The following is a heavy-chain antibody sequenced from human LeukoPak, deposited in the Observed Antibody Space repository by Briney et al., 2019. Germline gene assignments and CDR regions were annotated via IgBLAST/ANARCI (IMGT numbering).Heavy chain of an antibody. D-gene: IGHD2-15*01. CDR1: GGSISSYY. Sequence: PSETLSLTCTVSGGSISSYYWSWIRQPPGKGLEWIGYIYYSGSTNYNPSLKSRVTISVDTSKNQFSLKLSSVTAADTAVYYCARHGSVGYCSGGSCYPYSFDYWGQGTLVTVSS. CDR3: ARHGSVGYCSGGSCYPYSFDY. J-gene: IGHJ4*02. V-gene: IGHV4-59*08. CDR2: IYYSGST.